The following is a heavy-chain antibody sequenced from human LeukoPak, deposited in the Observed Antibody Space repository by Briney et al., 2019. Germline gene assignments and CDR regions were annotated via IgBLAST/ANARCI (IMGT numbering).Heavy chain of an antibody. D-gene: IGHD4-17*01. CDR1: GGSISSSN. J-gene: IGHJ1*01. Sequence: PSETLSLTCAVSGGSISSSNWWTWVRQPPGKGLEWVSAINDSGGSTYYADSVKGRFTISRDNSKNTLYLQMNSLRAEDTAVYYGAKEIYGDSTGGRFQQWGQGTLFSVSS. CDR2: INDSGGST. V-gene: IGHV3-23*01. CDR3: AKEIYGDSTGGRFQQ.